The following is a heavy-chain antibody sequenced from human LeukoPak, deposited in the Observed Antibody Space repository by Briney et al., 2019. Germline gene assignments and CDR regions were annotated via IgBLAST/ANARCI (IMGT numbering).Heavy chain of an antibody. CDR3: ARGLRSDC. D-gene: IGHD3-16*02. Sequence: ASVKVSCKASGYTFSNYDINWVRQAPGQGLEWMGWTNPNSGRRVYAQKFQGRVTMTRNSSINTAYMELTSLRSDDTAVYYCARGLRSDCWGQGTLVTVSS. CDR2: TNPNSGRR. J-gene: IGHJ4*02. V-gene: IGHV1-8*01. CDR1: GYTFSNYD.